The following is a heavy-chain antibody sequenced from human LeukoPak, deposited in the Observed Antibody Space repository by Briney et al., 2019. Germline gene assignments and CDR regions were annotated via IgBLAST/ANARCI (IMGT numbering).Heavy chain of an antibody. Sequence: SETLSLTCAVYGGSFSGYYWSWIRQPPGKGLEWIGEINHSGSTNYNPSLKSRVTISVDTSKNQFSLKLSSVTAADTAVYYCVRVVVATTFDYWGQGTLVTVSS. CDR2: INHSGST. CDR3: VRVVVATTFDY. D-gene: IGHD2-15*01. J-gene: IGHJ4*02. CDR1: GGSFSGYY. V-gene: IGHV4-34*01.